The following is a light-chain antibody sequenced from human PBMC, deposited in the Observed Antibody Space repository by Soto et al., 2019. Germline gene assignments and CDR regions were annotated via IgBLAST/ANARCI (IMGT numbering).Light chain of an antibody. CDR2: TDY. V-gene: IGLV1-44*01. J-gene: IGLJ3*02. CDR3: PSWDDNLNGGV. Sequence: QSVLTQPPSASGTPGQRVTISCSGTSSNIGTYTVNWYQQLPGTAPKLLIYTDYQRPSGVPDRFSGSKSGTSASLAINGLHSEDEADYYCPSWDDNLNGGVFGGGPKLTVL. CDR1: SSNIGTYT.